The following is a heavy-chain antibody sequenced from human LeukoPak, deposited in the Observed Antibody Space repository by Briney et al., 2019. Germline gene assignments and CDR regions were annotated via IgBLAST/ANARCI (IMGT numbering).Heavy chain of an antibody. Sequence: SETLSLTCTVSGGSISSSSYYWGWLRQPPGKGLEWIGSIYYSGSTYYNPSLKSRVTISVDTSKNQFSLKLSSVTAADTAVYYCARLHSSSWFDYWGQGTLVTVSS. V-gene: IGHV4-39*01. CDR3: ARLHSSSWFDY. CDR1: GGSISSSSYY. D-gene: IGHD6-13*01. CDR2: IYYSGST. J-gene: IGHJ4*02.